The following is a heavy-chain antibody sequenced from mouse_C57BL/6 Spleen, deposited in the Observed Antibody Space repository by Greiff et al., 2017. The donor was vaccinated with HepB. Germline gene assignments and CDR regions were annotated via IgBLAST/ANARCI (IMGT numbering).Heavy chain of an antibody. CDR2: IDPSDSYT. CDR1: GYTFTSYW. CDR3: ARKELGRSAWFAY. V-gene: IGHV1-69*01. J-gene: IGHJ3*01. D-gene: IGHD4-1*01. Sequence: VQLQQPGAELVMPGASVKLSCKASGYTFTSYWMHWVKQRPGQGLEWIGEIDPSDSYTNYNQKFKGKSTLTVDKSSSTAYMQLSSLTSEDSAVYYCARKELGRSAWFAYWGQGTLVTVSA.